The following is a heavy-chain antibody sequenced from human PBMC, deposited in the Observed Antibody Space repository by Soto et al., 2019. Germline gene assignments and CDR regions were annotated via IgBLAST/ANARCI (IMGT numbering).Heavy chain of an antibody. J-gene: IGHJ4*02. CDR3: ARDRXXXAAGGYFDY. D-gene: IGHD6-13*01. CDR2: ISSSSSYI. V-gene: IGHV3-21*01. CDR1: GFTFSSYS. Sequence: EVQLVESGGGLVKPGGSLRLSCAASGFTFSSYSMNWVRQAPGKGLEWVSSISSSSSYIYYADSVKGRFTISRDNAKNSLYLQMNSLRAEDTAVYYCARDRXXXAAGGYFDYWGQGTLVTVSS.